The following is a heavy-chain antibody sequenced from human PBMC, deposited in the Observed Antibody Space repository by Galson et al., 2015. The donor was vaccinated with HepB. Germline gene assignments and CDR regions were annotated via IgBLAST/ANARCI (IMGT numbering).Heavy chain of an antibody. Sequence: CAISGDSVSSASAAWHWIRQSPSRGLEWLGKTYHRSKWSTNYAMSVKSRISINADTSKNQFSLRLKSVTPEDTAVYFCARGDIDLAAWGQGALVTISS. CDR2: TYHRSKWST. J-gene: IGHJ5*02. CDR3: ARGDIDLAA. CDR1: GDSVSSASAA. V-gene: IGHV6-1*01. D-gene: IGHD5-12*01.